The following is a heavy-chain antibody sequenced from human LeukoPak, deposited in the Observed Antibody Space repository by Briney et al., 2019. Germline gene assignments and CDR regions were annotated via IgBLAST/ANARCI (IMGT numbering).Heavy chain of an antibody. D-gene: IGHD1-26*01. CDR3: ARGLGGSERFDY. Sequence: SETLSLTCTVSGGSISSSSYYWGWIRQPPGKGLEWIGYIYYSGSTYYNPSLKSRVTISVDTSKNQFSLKLSSVTAADTAVYYCARGLGGSERFDYWGQGTLVTVSS. CDR1: GGSISSSSYY. J-gene: IGHJ4*02. CDR2: IYYSGST. V-gene: IGHV4-30-4*08.